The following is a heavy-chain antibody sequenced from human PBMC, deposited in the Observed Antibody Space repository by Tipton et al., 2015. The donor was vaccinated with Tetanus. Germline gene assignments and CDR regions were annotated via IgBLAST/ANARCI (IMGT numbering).Heavy chain of an antibody. CDR1: GDSISSGGYY. J-gene: IGHJ4*02. Sequence: LRLSCTVSGDSISSGGYYWSWIRQHPGKGLEWIGYILYTGSTYHNPSLKSRLTISGDTSKNQFSLNLSSVTAADTAVYFCARGSRFWFDYWGQGTLVTVSS. CDR3: ARGSRFWFDY. V-gene: IGHV4-31*03. CDR2: ILYTGST.